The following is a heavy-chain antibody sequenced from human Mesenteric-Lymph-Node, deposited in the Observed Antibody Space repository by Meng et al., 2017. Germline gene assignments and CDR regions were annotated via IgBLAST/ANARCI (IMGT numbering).Heavy chain of an antibody. CDR1: GFTFSDYY. CDR3: ARDLLSLRIAVAGTDYYYGMDV. V-gene: IGHV3-11*04. Sequence: GESLKTSCAASGFTFSDYYMSWIRQAPGKGLEWVSYISSSGSTIYYADSVKGRFTISRDNAKNSLYLQMNSLRAEDTAVYYCARDLLSLRIAVAGTDYYYGMDVWGQGTTVTVSS. CDR2: ISSSGSTI. D-gene: IGHD6-19*01. J-gene: IGHJ6*02.